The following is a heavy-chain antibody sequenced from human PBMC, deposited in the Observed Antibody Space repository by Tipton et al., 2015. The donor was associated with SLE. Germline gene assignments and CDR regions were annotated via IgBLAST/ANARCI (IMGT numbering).Heavy chain of an antibody. Sequence: TLSLTCAVYGGSFSGYYRTWIRQPPGKGLEWIGEINHSGSTNYNPALKSRVTMSVDRSKNQFSLKMSSVTAADTAVYYCARGGLGSDLRGSIYFGYWGQGTLVTVSS. CDR2: INHSGST. D-gene: IGHD7-27*01. CDR1: GGSFSGYY. J-gene: IGHJ4*02. V-gene: IGHV4-34*01. CDR3: ARGGLGSDLRGSIYFGY.